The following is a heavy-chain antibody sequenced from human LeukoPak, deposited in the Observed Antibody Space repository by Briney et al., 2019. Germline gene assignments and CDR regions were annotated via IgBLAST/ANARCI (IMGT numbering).Heavy chain of an antibody. J-gene: IGHJ6*02. D-gene: IGHD3-10*01. Sequence: PGGSLRLSCAVSGFIFSSFGMRWVRQAPGKGLEWVAVISYDGRNKYYADSVKGRFTISRDNSKNTLYLQMNSLRAEDTAVYYCAKEKLWFGELLLSMDVWGQGTTVTVPS. CDR1: GFIFSSFG. CDR3: AKEKLWFGELLLSMDV. CDR2: ISYDGRNK. V-gene: IGHV3-30*18.